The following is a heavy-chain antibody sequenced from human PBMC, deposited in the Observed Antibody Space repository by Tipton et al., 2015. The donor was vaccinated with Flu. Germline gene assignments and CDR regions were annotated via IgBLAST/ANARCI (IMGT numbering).Heavy chain of an antibody. CDR1: GDSLSSSY. J-gene: IGHJ4*02. CDR3: ARASGSGSYVIFDY. D-gene: IGHD3-10*01. CDR2: IYTSGST. V-gene: IGHV4-4*07. Sequence: GLVKPSETLSLTCNVSGDSLSSSYWSWIRQPAGKGLEWIGRIYTSGSTKYNPSLKSRLTMSIDTSKNQFSLKLSSVTAADTAVYYCARASGSGSYVIFDYWVQGTLVTVSA.